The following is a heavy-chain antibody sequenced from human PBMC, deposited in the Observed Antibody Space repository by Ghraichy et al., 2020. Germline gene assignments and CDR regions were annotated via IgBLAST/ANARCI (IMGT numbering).Heavy chain of an antibody. Sequence: SVKVSCKVSGYALTELSMHWVRQAPGKGLEWMGGFDPEDGETIYAQKFQGRVTMTEDTSTDTAYMELSSLRSEDTAVYYCATAGGSGSSRAPFRYYYYYYGMDVWGQGTTVTVSS. CDR1: GYALTELS. CDR3: ATAGGSGSSRAPFRYYYYYYGMDV. J-gene: IGHJ6*02. V-gene: IGHV1-24*01. D-gene: IGHD3-10*01. CDR2: FDPEDGET.